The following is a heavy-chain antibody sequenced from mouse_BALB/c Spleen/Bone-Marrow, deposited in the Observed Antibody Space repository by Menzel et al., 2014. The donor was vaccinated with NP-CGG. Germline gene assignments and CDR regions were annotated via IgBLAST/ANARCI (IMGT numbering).Heavy chain of an antibody. CDR3: GLLGYYGHHEV. V-gene: IGHV4-1*02. J-gene: IGHJ1*01. CDR2: INPDSSTI. Sequence: EVQGVESGGGLVQPGGSLKLSCVASGFDFSRYWMSWVRQAPGKGLEWIGEINPDSSTINYTPSLKDKFIISRDNAKNTLYLQMSKVRSEDTALYYCGLLGYYGHHEVWGAGTTVTISS. D-gene: IGHD2-3*01. CDR1: GFDFSRYW.